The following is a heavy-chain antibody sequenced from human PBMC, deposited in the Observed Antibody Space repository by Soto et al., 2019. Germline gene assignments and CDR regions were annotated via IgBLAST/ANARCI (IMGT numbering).Heavy chain of an antibody. CDR3: ARGRYGDY. CDR1: GYTFTSYG. D-gene: IGHD1-1*01. J-gene: IGHJ4*02. CDR2: ISAHNGNT. Sequence: QVHLVQSGAEVKKPGASVKVSWKASGYTFTSYGITWVRQAPGQGLEWMGWISAHNGNTDYAQKLQGRVIVTRDTSPSTAYMELRSLISDDTAVYYCARGRYGDYWGQGALVTVSS. V-gene: IGHV1-18*01.